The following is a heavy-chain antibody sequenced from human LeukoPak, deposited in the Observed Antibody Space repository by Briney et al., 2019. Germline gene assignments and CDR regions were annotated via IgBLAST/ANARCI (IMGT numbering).Heavy chain of an antibody. Sequence: GGSLRLSCAASGFTFSSYGMSWVRQTPGKGLDWVSSISGSGGSTYYADSVKGRFTISRDNSKNTLYLQMNSLRAEDTAVYCCAKDRQYYDILTGYYYYYYMDVWGKGTTVTISS. D-gene: IGHD3-9*01. J-gene: IGHJ6*03. V-gene: IGHV3-23*01. CDR2: ISGSGGST. CDR1: GFTFSSYG. CDR3: AKDRQYYDILTGYYYYYYMDV.